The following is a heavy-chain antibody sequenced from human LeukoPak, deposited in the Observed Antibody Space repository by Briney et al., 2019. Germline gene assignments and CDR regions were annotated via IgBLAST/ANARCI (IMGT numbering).Heavy chain of an antibody. D-gene: IGHD3-22*01. CDR3: ARLFADGDSSGYYPHYYYYGMDV. CDR2: IYTSGST. Sequence: PSETLSLTCAVYGGSFSGYYWSWIRQPAGKGLEWIGRIYTSGSTNYNPSLKSRVTMSVDTSKNQFSLKLSSVTAADTAVYYCARLFADGDSSGYYPHYYYYGMDVWGQGTTVTVSS. V-gene: IGHV4-59*10. CDR1: GGSFSGYY. J-gene: IGHJ6*02.